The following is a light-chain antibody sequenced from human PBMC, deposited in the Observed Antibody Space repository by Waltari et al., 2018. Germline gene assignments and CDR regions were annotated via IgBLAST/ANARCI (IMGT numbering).Light chain of an antibody. V-gene: IGLV1-40*01. CDR2: AFS. J-gene: IGLJ3*02. CDR3: QSYDSSLSAV. Sequence: QSVLTQPPSVSGAPGHSVTISCTGSRSNIGANYDVHWYQKLPGAAPKLLIYAFSNRPSGVPDRFYGSKSGTSASLAINGLQAEDEAVYYCQSYDSSLSAVFGGGTKVTVL. CDR1: RSNIGANYD.